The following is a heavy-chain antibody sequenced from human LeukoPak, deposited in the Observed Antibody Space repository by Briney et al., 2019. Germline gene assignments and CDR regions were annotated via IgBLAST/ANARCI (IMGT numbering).Heavy chain of an antibody. V-gene: IGHV4-39*07. CDR1: GGSISSSSYY. Sequence: KPSETLSLTCTVSGGSISSSSYYWGWIRQPPGKGLEWIGSIYYSGSTYYNPSLKSRVTISVDTSKNQFSLKLSSVTAADTAVYYCARDSLLTTVTTVGMDVWGQGTTVTVSS. CDR3: ARDSLLTTVTTVGMDV. D-gene: IGHD4-17*01. J-gene: IGHJ6*02. CDR2: IYYSGST.